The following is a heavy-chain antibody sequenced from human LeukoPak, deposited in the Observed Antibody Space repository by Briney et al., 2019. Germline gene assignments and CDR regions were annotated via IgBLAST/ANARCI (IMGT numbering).Heavy chain of an antibody. D-gene: IGHD3-22*01. J-gene: IGHJ4*02. CDR2: ISGSGDST. V-gene: IGHV3-23*01. CDR1: EFPFSTYA. CDR3: ATLWGDTSGYYDFDY. Sequence: GGSLRLSCAASEFPFSTYAMSWVRQAPGRGLEWVSSISGSGDSTYYADSVQGRFTISRDNAKNSLHLQMNSLRDEDTAVYYCATLWGDTSGYYDFDYWGQGTLVTVSS.